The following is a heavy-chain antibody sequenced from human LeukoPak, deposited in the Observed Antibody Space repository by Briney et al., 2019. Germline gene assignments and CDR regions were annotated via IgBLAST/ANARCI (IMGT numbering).Heavy chain of an antibody. Sequence: GGSLGLSCAASGFSFSSYEMNWVRQAPGKGPEWISYINSIGTTIYYADSVKGRFTVSRDNAKSSLYLQTSSLRVEDTAVYYCARNRGSEVDYWGQGTLVTVSS. D-gene: IGHD2-15*01. CDR3: ARNRGSEVDY. CDR2: INSIGTTI. V-gene: IGHV3-48*03. J-gene: IGHJ4*02. CDR1: GFSFSSYE.